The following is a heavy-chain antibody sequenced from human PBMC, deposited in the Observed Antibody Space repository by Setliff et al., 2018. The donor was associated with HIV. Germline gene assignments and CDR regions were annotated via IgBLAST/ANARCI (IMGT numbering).Heavy chain of an antibody. CDR2: ISVSGTDI. V-gene: IGHV3-11*04. D-gene: IGHD2-21*01. CDR3: ATDPRRLSY. Sequence: GGSLRLSCAASGFTFTNYYMSWIRQAPGKGLVLLSYISVSGTDIKYADSVKGRFTISRDNAKNSLYLQMNSLRAEDTAVYYCATDPRRLSYWGQGTLVTVSS. J-gene: IGHJ4*02. CDR1: GFTFTNYY.